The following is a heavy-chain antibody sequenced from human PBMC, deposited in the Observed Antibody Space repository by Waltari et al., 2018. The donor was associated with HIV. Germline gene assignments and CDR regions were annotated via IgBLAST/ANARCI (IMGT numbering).Heavy chain of an antibody. CDR3: ARRGNNYGDAFDI. V-gene: IGHV5-51*03. J-gene: IGHJ3*02. CDR2: IYPSDSDT. CDR1: GYDFTTYW. D-gene: IGHD4-17*01. Sequence: EVQLVQSGAAVKKPGESLKISCKASGYDFTTYWIGWVRQMPGKGLECMGPIYPSDSDTKYSPSFQGQVTLSADKSINAAYLHWSSLKAPDTAIYYCARRGNNYGDAFDIWGQGTMVNVS.